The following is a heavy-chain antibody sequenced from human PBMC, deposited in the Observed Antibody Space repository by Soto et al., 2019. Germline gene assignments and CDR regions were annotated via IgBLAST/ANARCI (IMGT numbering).Heavy chain of an antibody. CDR3: ARGKVDTAMPWYYYYGMDV. D-gene: IGHD5-18*01. CDR1: GGSITSYY. J-gene: IGHJ6*02. V-gene: IGHV4-59*01. CDR2: IYYSGST. Sequence: SETLSLTCTVSGGSITSYYWSWIRQPPGKGLEWIGHIYYSGSTNYNPSLKNRVTISVDTSKNQFSLKLSSVTAADTAVYYCARGKVDTAMPWYYYYGMDVWGQGTTVT.